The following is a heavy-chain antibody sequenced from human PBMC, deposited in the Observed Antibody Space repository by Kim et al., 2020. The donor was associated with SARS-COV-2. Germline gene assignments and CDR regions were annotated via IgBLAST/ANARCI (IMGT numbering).Heavy chain of an antibody. Sequence: STNYADSEKARSTIPRDNSKDTLYLQMNSLRAEDTAVYYCAKSPVVAATTNFDYWGQGTLVTVSS. J-gene: IGHJ4*02. CDR2: ST. V-gene: IGHV3-23*01. D-gene: IGHD2-15*01. CDR3: AKSPVVAATTNFDY.